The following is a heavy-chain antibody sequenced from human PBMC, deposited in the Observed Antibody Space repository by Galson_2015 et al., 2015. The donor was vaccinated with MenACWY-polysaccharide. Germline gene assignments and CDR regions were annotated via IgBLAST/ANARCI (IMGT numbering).Heavy chain of an antibody. CDR2: ISNHNGKT. D-gene: IGHD1-26*01. Sequence: QSGAEVKKTGASVKVSCKTSGYTFRTYGICWLRQTPGQGLEWMGWISNHNGKTNYAQKFQGRVTMTTDTSTNTVYMELRSLRSDDTAVYYCARDSGSYSWFDPWGQGTLVTVSP. J-gene: IGHJ5*02. V-gene: IGHV1-18*01. CDR3: ARDSGSYSWFDP. CDR1: GYTFRTYG.